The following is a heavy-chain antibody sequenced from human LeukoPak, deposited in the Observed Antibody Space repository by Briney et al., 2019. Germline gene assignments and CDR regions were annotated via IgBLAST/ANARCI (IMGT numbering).Heavy chain of an antibody. CDR3: ARGRPYYGDQLVPFDY. D-gene: IGHD4-17*01. CDR1: GGSISSYY. J-gene: IGHJ4*02. CDR2: IYHSGST. Sequence: SETLSLTCTVSGGSISSYYWSWIRQPPGKGLEWIGYIYHSGSTYYNPSLKSRVTISVDRSKNQFSLKLSSVTAADTAVYYCARGRPYYGDQLVPFDYWGQGTLVTVSS. V-gene: IGHV4-59*12.